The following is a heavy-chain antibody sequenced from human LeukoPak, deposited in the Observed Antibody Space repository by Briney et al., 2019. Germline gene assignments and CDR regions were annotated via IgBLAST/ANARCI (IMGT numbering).Heavy chain of an antibody. CDR3: ARHPQGYYYYYCMDV. CDR2: IIPIFGTA. CDR1: GGTFSSYA. Sequence: EASVKVSCKCSGGTFSSYAISWVRQAPGQGLEWMGGIIPIFGTANYAQKFQGRVTITTDEYTSTAYMELSSLRSEDTAVYYCARHPQGYYYYYCMDVWGKGPTVTVSS. J-gene: IGHJ6*03. V-gene: IGHV1-69*05.